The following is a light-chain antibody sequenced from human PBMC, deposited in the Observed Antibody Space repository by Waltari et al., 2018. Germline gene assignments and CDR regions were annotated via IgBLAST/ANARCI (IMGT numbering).Light chain of an antibody. CDR2: DTF. CDR1: QMIARD. CDR3: QKRDNWPPIFT. V-gene: IGKV3-11*01. Sequence: EMMLTQSPGTLSLSPGESATLSCRASQMIARDVAWYQQKPGQAPRLLVYDTFKRAPGVPDRFSGSGSGTDFSLTISDLEPEDFAVYYCQKRDNWPPIFTFGPGTKVDV. J-gene: IGKJ3*01.